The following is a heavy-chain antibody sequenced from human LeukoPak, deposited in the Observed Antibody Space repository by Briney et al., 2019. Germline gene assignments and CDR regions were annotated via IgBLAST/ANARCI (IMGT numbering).Heavy chain of an antibody. CDR2: IYHSGST. J-gene: IGHJ4*02. Sequence: SGTLSLTCAVFGGTISSSNWWSWVRQPPGKGLEWIGKIYHSGSTNYNPSLKSRVTISVDTSKNQFSLKLSSVTAADTAVYYCARSHYDILTGLTTYFDYWGQGTLVTVSS. CDR3: ARSHYDILTGLTTYFDY. D-gene: IGHD3-9*01. V-gene: IGHV4-4*02. CDR1: GGTISSSNW.